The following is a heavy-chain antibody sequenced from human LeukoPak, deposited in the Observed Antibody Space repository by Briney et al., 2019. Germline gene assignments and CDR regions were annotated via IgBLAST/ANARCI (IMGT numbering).Heavy chain of an antibody. J-gene: IGHJ3*02. Sequence: GGSLRLSCAASGFTVSSNYMSWVRQAPGKGLEWVSVIYSGGSTYYADSVKGRLTISRDNSKNTLYLQVNSLRAEDTAVYYCARLMSNAFDIWGQGAMVPVS. D-gene: IGHD5/OR15-5a*01. CDR1: GFTVSSNY. CDR3: ARLMSNAFDI. V-gene: IGHV3-53*01. CDR2: IYSGGST.